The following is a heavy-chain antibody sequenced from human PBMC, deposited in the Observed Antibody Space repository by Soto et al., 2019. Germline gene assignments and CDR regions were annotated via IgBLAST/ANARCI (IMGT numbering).Heavy chain of an antibody. CDR2: ISYSGST. J-gene: IGHJ4*02. Sequence: STTLSLTCTVSGSSISSYYWSWIRQPPGKGLEWIGYISYSGSTNYNPSLKSRVTISVDTSKNQFSLKLSSVTAADTAVYSGASRKERWLQFNYWGQGTMVTVSS. CDR1: GSSISSYY. D-gene: IGHD5-12*01. CDR3: ASRKERWLQFNY. V-gene: IGHV4-59*01.